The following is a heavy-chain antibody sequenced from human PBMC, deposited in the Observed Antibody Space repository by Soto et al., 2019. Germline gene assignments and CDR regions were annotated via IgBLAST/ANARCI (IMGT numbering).Heavy chain of an antibody. D-gene: IGHD2-2*01. CDR2: IYYTGAA. CDR3: ARGTFNTTSFDF. J-gene: IGHJ4*01. Sequence: SETLSLTCSASGGSITTGGTYWSWARLLPGKGLQWVGYIYYTGAAYYNPALKSRVTISLDTSENRFSLKLTSVTAADTAVYYCARGTFNTTSFDFWGHGRQVTVSS. V-gene: IGHV4-31*03. CDR1: GGSITTGGTY.